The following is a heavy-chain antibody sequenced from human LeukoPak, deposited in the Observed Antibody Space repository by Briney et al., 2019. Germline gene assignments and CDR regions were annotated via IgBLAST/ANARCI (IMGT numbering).Heavy chain of an antibody. CDR3: ARDFGGTYVAIY. J-gene: IGHJ4*02. CDR1: GGSISSYY. V-gene: IGHV4-4*07. CDR2: IYSSGTT. Sequence: SETLSLTCTVSGGSISSYYWSWIRQPAGMGLEWIGRIYSSGTTNYNPSLKSRVTMSVDTSKNQFSLELSSVTAADTAVYYCARDFGGTYVAIYWGQGTLVTVSS. D-gene: IGHD3-3*01.